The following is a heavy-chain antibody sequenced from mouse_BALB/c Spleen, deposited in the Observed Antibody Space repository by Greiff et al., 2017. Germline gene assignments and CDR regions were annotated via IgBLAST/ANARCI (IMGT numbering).Heavy chain of an antibody. J-gene: IGHJ4*01. D-gene: IGHD3-3*01. V-gene: IGHV1S29*02. CDR3: ARQGLSRAMDY. Sequence: VQLKQSGPELVKPGASVKISCKASGYTFTDYNMHWVKQSHGKSLEWIGYIYPYNGGTGYNQKFKSKATLTVDNSSSTAYMELRSLTSEDSAVYYCARQGLSRAMDYWGQGTSVTVSS. CDR2: IYPYNGGT. CDR1: GYTFTDYN.